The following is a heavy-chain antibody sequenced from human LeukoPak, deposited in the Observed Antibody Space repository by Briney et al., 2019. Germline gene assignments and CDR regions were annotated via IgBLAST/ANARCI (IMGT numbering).Heavy chain of an antibody. CDR1: GGSISSGGYY. D-gene: IGHD3-3*01. V-gene: IGHV4-31*03. J-gene: IGHJ4*02. CDR2: IYYSGST. CDR3: ARASQDYDFWSGYYTGPGSYFDY. Sequence: SQTLSLTCTVSGGSISSGGYYWSWIRQHPGKGLEWIGYIYYSGSTYYNPSLKSRVTISVDTSKNQFSLKLSSVTAADTAVYYCARASQDYDFWSGYYTGPGSYFDYWGQGTLATVSS.